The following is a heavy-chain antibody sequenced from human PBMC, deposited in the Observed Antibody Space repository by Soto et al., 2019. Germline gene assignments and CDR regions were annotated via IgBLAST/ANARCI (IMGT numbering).Heavy chain of an antibody. Sequence: SVKVSCKASGGTFSSYAISWVRQAPGQGLEWMGGIIPIFGTANYAQKFQGRVTITADESTSTAYMELSSLRSEDTAVYYCGRDTAMDTYYYYGMDVWGQGTTVTVSS. J-gene: IGHJ6*02. CDR3: GRDTAMDTYYYYGMDV. CDR2: IIPIFGTA. CDR1: GGTFSSYA. D-gene: IGHD5-18*01. V-gene: IGHV1-69*13.